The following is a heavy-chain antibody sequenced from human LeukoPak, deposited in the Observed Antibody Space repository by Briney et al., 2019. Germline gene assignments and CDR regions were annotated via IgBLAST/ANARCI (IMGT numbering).Heavy chain of an antibody. CDR3: AKDIQAGGNSNWLDP. Sequence: GGSLRLSCAASGFTFDDYAMHWVRQAPGKGLEWVSLISWDGGSTYYADSVKGRFTISRDNSKNSLYLQMNSLRAEDTALYYCAKDIQAGGNSNWLDPWGQGTLVTVSS. CDR1: GFTFDDYA. CDR2: ISWDGGST. D-gene: IGHD4-23*01. J-gene: IGHJ5*02. V-gene: IGHV3-43D*03.